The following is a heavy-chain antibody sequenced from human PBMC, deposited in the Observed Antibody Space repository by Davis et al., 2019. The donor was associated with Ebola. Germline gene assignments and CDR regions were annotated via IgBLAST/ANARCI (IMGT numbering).Heavy chain of an antibody. CDR3: ARDRLWFGELGGDWYFDL. D-gene: IGHD3-10*01. J-gene: IGHJ2*01. V-gene: IGHV3-53*01. CDR2: IYSGGST. Sequence: GESLKISCAASGFTFSDYYMSWVRQAPGKGLEWVSVIYSGGSTYYADSVKGRFTISRDNSKNTLYHQMNSLRAEDTAVYYCARDRLWFGELGGDWYFDLWGRGTLVTVSS. CDR1: GFTFSDYY.